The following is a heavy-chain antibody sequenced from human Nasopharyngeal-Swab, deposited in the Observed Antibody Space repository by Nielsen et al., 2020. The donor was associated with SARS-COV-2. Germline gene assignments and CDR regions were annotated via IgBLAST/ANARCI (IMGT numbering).Heavy chain of an antibody. Sequence: SVKVSCKASGGTFSSYAISWVRQAPGQGLEWMGGIIPIFGTANYAQKFQGRVTITADESTSTAYMELSSLRSEGTAVYYCARTLYSSGWSDRRSYYFDYWGQGTLVTVSS. J-gene: IGHJ4*02. D-gene: IGHD6-19*01. CDR1: GGTFSSYA. CDR2: IIPIFGTA. V-gene: IGHV1-69*13. CDR3: ARTLYSSGWSDRRSYYFDY.